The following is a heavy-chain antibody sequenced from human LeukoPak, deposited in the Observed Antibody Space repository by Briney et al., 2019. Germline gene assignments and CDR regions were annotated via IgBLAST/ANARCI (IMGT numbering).Heavy chain of an antibody. CDR2: IIPILGIA. Sequence: ASVKVSCKASGGTFSSYAISWVRQAPGQGLEWMGRIIPILGIANYAQKFQGRVTITADKSTSTAYMELSSLRSEDTAVYYCARDVHGGSSGWHHNYWGQGTLVTVSS. D-gene: IGHD6-19*01. V-gene: IGHV1-69*04. CDR1: GGTFSSYA. CDR3: ARDVHGGSSGWHHNY. J-gene: IGHJ4*02.